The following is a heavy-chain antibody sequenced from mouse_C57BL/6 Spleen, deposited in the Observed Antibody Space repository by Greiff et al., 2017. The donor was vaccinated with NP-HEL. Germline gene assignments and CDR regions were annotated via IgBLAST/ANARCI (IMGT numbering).Heavy chain of an antibody. CDR3: ARTYYSNLGGFAY. CDR2: IYPGSGST. CDR1: GYTFTSYW. V-gene: IGHV1-55*01. Sequence: QVQLQQPGAELVKPGASVKMSCKASGYTFTSYWITWVKQRPGQGLEWIGDIYPGSGSTNYNEKFKSKATLTVDTSSSTAYMQLSSLTSEDSAVYYCARTYYSNLGGFAYWGQGTLVTVSA. J-gene: IGHJ3*01. D-gene: IGHD2-5*01.